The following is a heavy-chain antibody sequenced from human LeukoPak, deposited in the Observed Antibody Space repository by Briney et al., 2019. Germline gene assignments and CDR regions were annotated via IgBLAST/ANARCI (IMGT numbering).Heavy chain of an antibody. CDR2: INHSGST. D-gene: IGHD6-6*01. CDR3: ARHGGIAARLKFDY. V-gene: IGHV4-34*01. Sequence: SETLSLTCAVYGGSFSGYYWSWIRQPPGKGLEWIGEINHSGSTNYNPSLKSRVTISVDTSKNQFSLKLSSVTAADTAVYYCARHGGIAARLKFDYWGQGTLVTVSS. CDR1: GGSFSGYY. J-gene: IGHJ4*02.